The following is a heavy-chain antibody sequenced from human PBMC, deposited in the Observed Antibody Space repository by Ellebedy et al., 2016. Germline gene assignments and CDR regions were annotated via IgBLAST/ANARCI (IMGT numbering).Heavy chain of an antibody. V-gene: IGHV1-69*13. CDR2: IIPIFGTA. D-gene: IGHD5-18*01. CDR1: GGTFSSYA. Sequence: SVKVSCXASGGTFSSYAISWVRQAPGQGLEWMGGIIPIFGTANYAQKFQGRVTITADESTSTAYMELSSLRSEDTAVYYCAREGGTFSVLQQLWFPQFDYWGQGTLVTVSS. J-gene: IGHJ4*02. CDR3: AREGGTFSVLQQLWFPQFDY.